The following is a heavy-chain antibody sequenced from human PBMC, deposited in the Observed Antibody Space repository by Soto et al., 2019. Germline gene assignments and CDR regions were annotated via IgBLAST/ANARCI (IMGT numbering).Heavy chain of an antibody. D-gene: IGHD2-15*01. CDR3: ARGKEGLGYCSGGSCYSAFDY. J-gene: IGHJ4*02. Sequence: SVKVSCKASGGTFSSYTISWVRQAPGQGLEWMGRIIPILGIANYAQKFQGRVTITADKSTSTAYMELSSLRSEDTAVYYCARGKEGLGYCSGGSCYSAFDYWGQGTLVTVSS. V-gene: IGHV1-69*02. CDR1: GGTFSSYT. CDR2: IIPILGIA.